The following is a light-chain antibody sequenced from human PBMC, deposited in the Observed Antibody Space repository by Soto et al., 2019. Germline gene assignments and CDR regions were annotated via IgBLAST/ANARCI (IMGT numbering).Light chain of an antibody. Sequence: IVLTQSPGTLSLSPGERATLSCRASQSVTSSYLARYQQKPGQAPRLLIYGASSRATGIPDRFSGSGSGTDFTLTISRLEPEDFAVYYCQQYGSSITFGQGTRLEIK. J-gene: IGKJ5*01. V-gene: IGKV3-20*01. CDR1: QSVTSSY. CDR3: QQYGSSIT. CDR2: GAS.